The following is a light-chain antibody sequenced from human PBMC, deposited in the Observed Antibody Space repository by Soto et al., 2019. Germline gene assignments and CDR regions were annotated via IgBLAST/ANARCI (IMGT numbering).Light chain of an antibody. V-gene: IGKV1-39*01. J-gene: IGKJ4*01. Sequence: DIQMTQSPSSLSASIGDRITITCRASQSITTYLNWYQQRPGTAPKVLIYAASRLQSGVPSRFSGSGSGTEFTLTISSLHPEDFATYYCQQSYRTPRTFGGGTKVEI. CDR3: QQSYRTPRT. CDR1: QSITTY. CDR2: AAS.